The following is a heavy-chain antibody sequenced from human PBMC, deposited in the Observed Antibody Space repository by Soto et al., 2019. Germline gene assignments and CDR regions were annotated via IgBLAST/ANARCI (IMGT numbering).Heavy chain of an antibody. Sequence: QVQLQESGPGLVKPSQTLSLTCTVSGGSISSGDYYWSWIRQPPGKGLEWIGYIYYSGSTYYNPSLKSRVTISVDKSKNQFSLKLSSVTAADTAVYYCAREVTETPGSRDYYGMDVWGQGTAVTVSS. D-gene: IGHD1-7*01. J-gene: IGHJ6*02. V-gene: IGHV4-30-4*01. CDR3: AREVTETPGSRDYYGMDV. CDR2: IYYSGST. CDR1: GGSISSGDYY.